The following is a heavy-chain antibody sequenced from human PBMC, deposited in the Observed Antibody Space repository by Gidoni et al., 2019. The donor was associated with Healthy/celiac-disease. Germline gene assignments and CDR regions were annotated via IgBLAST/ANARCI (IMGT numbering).Heavy chain of an antibody. CDR2: ISYSGRT. V-gene: IGHV4-39*07. CDR1: GGSINSSSYY. J-gene: IGHJ4*02. CDR3: ARGTGGTVTDRPGADFDY. D-gene: IGHD4-17*01. Sequence: QLQLQESGPGLVKPSETLSLTCPASGGSINSSSYYWGWIRQPPGKGLEWIGSISYSGRTYYNPSLKSRVTISVDTSKNQFSLKLSSVTAADTAVYYCARGTGGTVTDRPGADFDYWGQGTLVTVSS.